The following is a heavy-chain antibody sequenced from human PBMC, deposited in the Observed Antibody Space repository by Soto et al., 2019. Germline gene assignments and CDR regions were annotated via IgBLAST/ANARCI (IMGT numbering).Heavy chain of an antibody. CDR2: IWYDGSNK. Sequence: QVQLVESGGGVVQPGRSLRLSCAASGFTFSSYGMHWVRQAPGKGLEWVAVIWYDGSNKYYADSVKGRFTISRDNSKNTRYLQMNSLRAEDTAVYYCARDRDQGYALFDYWGQGTLVTVSS. J-gene: IGHJ4*02. D-gene: IGHD5-18*01. CDR1: GFTFSSYG. V-gene: IGHV3-33*01. CDR3: ARDRDQGYALFDY.